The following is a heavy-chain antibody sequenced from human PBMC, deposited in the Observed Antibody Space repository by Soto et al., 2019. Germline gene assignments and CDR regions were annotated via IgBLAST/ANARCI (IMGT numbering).Heavy chain of an antibody. CDR2: INHSGST. Sequence: QVQLQQWGAGLLKPSETLSLTCAVYGGSFSGYYWSWIRQPPGKGLEWIGEINHSGSTNYNPSLKSRVTISVDTSKNQFSLKLSSVTAADTAVYYCARKVLYSRSWSRGTVVDYWGQGTLVTVSS. J-gene: IGHJ4*02. V-gene: IGHV4-34*01. CDR3: ARKVLYSRSWSRGTVVDY. D-gene: IGHD6-13*01. CDR1: GGSFSGYY.